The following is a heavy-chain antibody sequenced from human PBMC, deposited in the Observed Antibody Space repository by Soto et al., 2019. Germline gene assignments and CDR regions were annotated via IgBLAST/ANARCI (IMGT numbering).Heavy chain of an antibody. CDR3: ARDEGIVLMVYAPPYYYGMDV. J-gene: IGHJ6*02. CDR1: GFTFSSYA. V-gene: IGHV3-23*01. CDR2: ISASGDST. D-gene: IGHD2-8*01. Sequence: GGSLRLSCAASGFTFSSYAMSWVRQAPGKGLEWVSAISASGDSTYYVDSVKGRFTLSRDNSKNTLYLQMNSLRAEDTAVYYCARDEGIVLMVYAPPYYYGMDVWGQGTTVTVSS.